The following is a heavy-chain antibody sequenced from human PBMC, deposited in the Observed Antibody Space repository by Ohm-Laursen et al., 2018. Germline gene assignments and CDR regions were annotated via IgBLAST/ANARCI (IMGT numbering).Heavy chain of an antibody. J-gene: IGHJ4*02. CDR2: ISSSGSTI. D-gene: IGHD3-22*01. Sequence: SLRLSCAASGFTFSDYYMSWIRKAPGKGLEWVSYISSSGSTIYYADSVKGRFTISRDNAKNSLYLQMNSLRAEDTAVYYCARDDSSGYYQFDYWGQGTLVTVSS. V-gene: IGHV3-11*01. CDR3: ARDDSSGYYQFDY. CDR1: GFTFSDYY.